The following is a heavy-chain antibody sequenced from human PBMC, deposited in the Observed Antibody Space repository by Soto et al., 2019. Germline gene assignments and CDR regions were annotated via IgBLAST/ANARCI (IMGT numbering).Heavy chain of an antibody. CDR2: ISYDGSNK. CDR3: AREGMDIVLMVYAIHYYYYGMDV. V-gene: IGHV3-30-3*01. J-gene: IGHJ6*02. D-gene: IGHD2-8*01. CDR1: GFTFSSYA. Sequence: GGSLRLSCAASGFTFSSYAMHWVRQAPGKGLEWVAVISYDGSNKYYADSVKGRFTISRDNSKNTLYLQMNSLRAEDTAVYYCAREGMDIVLMVYAIHYYYYGMDVWGQGTTVTVSS.